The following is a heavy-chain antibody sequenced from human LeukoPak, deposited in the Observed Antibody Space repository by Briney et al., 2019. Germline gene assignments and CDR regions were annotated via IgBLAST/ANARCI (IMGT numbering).Heavy chain of an antibody. CDR2: IYYSGST. CDR3: ASSLLAAAGTRAFDI. D-gene: IGHD6-13*01. CDR1: GGSISSYY. J-gene: IGHJ3*02. Sequence: PSETLSLTCTVSGGSISSYYWSWIRQPPGKGLEWIGYIYYSGSTNYNPSLKSRVTISVDTSKNQFSLKLSSVTAADTAVYYCASSLLAAAGTRAFDIWGQGTMVTVSS. V-gene: IGHV4-59*01.